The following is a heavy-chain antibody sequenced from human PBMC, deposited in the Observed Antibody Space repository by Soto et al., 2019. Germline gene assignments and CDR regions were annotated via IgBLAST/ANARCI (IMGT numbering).Heavy chain of an antibody. D-gene: IGHD2-15*01. CDR2: IIPIFGTA. V-gene: IGHV1-69*12. CDR1: GGTFSSYA. Sequence: QVQLVQSGAEVKKPGSSVKVSCKASGGTFSSYAISWVRQAPGHGLEWMGGIIPIFGTANYAQKFQGRVTMPADESTSTAYMELSSLRSEDTAVYYCARESRYCSGGSCYVLPGMDSGGQGTLVTVSS. CDR3: ARESRYCSGGSCYVLPGMDS. J-gene: IGHJ4*02.